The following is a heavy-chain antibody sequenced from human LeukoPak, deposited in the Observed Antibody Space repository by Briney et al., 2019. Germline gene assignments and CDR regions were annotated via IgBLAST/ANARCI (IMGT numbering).Heavy chain of an antibody. D-gene: IGHD4-11*01. CDR2: TYSSGST. CDR3: ARHYPPDYTFDY. J-gene: IGHJ4*02. CDR1: GGSISSYY. Sequence: SETLSLTCTVSGGSISSYYWSWIRQPAGKGLEWIGYTYSSGSTNYNPSLQSRVTISVDASKNQFSLRLSSVTAADTAVYYCARHYPPDYTFDYWGQGTLVTVSS. V-gene: IGHV4-59*08.